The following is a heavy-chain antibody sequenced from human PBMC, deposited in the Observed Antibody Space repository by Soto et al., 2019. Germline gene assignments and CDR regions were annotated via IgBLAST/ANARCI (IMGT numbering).Heavy chain of an antibody. CDR2: IYSGGST. CDR1: GFTVSSYY. Sequence: EVQLVESGGGLIQPGGSLRLSCAASGFTVSSYYMSWVRQAPGKGLEWVSVIYSGGSTYYEDSVKGRFTISRENSKNTLYLQKNSLRGEDTGVYYCAEVKLGAADHWGQGTLVTGSS. V-gene: IGHV3-53*01. D-gene: IGHD1-26*01. J-gene: IGHJ4*02. CDR3: AEVKLGAADH.